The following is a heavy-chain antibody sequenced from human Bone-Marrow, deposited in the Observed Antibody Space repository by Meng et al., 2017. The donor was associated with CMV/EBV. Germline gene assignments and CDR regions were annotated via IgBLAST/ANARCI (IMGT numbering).Heavy chain of an antibody. CDR3: VRDIAVAGINAFDI. V-gene: IGHV3-13*01. CDR1: GFTFSSYD. J-gene: IGHJ3*02. D-gene: IGHD6-19*01. CDR2: IGTAGDT. Sequence: GESLKIPCAASGFTFSSYDMHWVRQATGKGLEWVSAIGTAGDTYYPGSVKGRFTISRENAKNSLYLQMNSLRAGDTAVYYCVRDIAVAGINAFDIWGQGTMVTVSS.